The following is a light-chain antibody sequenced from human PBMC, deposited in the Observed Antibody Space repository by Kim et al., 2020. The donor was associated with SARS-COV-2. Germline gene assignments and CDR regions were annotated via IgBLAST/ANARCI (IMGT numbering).Light chain of an antibody. CDR3: QVCGSSNDHWV. CDR1: NIGGKS. CDR2: YNS. Sequence: APGKTARIACGGNNIGGKSVHWYQQRPGLAPVLVVYYNSDRPSGIPDRFSGSNSGNTATLTIARVEAGDEADYFCQVCGSSNDHWVFGGGTQLTVL. J-gene: IGLJ3*02. V-gene: IGLV3-21*03.